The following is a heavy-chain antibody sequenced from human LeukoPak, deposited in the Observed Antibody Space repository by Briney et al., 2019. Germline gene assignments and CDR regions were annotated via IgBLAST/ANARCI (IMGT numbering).Heavy chain of an antibody. J-gene: IGHJ4*02. CDR2: ISGSSTHI. CDR1: GLIFSSYS. Sequence: GGSLRLSCAASGLIFSSYSMNWVRQAPGKGLEWVSSISGSSTHIYYADSVKGRFTISRDNAKNSLYLQMNSLRAEDTAVYYCARVGDFWSGYYDYWGQGTLVTVSS. V-gene: IGHV3-21*01. D-gene: IGHD3-3*01. CDR3: ARVGDFWSGYYDY.